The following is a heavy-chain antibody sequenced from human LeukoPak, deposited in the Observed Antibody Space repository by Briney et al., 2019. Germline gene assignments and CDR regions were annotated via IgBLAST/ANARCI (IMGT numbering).Heavy chain of an antibody. D-gene: IGHD6-19*01. V-gene: IGHV3-21*01. J-gene: IGHJ4*02. Sequence: PRGSLRLSCAASGFTFSSYSMNWVRQAPGKGLEWVSSISSSSSYIYYADSVKGRFTISRDNAKNSLYLQMNSLRAEDTAVYYCARNAVAGHFDYWGQGTLVTVSS. CDR2: ISSSSSYI. CDR3: ARNAVAGHFDY. CDR1: GFTFSSYS.